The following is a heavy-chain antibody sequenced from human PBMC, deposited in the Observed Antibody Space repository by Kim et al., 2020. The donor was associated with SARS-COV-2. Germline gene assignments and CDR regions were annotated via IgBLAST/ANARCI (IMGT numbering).Heavy chain of an antibody. V-gene: IGHV4-34*01. D-gene: IGHD3-9*01. CDR3: ARARDILTGSTRSFDY. Sequence: SETLSLTCAVYGGSFSGYYWSWIRQPPGKGLEWIGEINHSGSTNYNPSLKSRVTISVDTSKNQFSLKLSSVTAADTAVYYCARARDILTGSTRSFDYWG. J-gene: IGHJ4*03. CDR1: GGSFSGYY. CDR2: INHSGST.